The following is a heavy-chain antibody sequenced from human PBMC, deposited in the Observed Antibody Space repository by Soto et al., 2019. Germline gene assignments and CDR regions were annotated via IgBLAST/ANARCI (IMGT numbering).Heavy chain of an antibody. Sequence: GESLKISCKGSGYTFTSYWIGWVRQMPGKGLEWMGIIYPSDSDTRYSPSFQGQVTMSVDKSISTAYLQWNSLKASDTATYYCARLLYSSTREEYFQHWGQGTLVTVSS. D-gene: IGHD6-13*01. CDR1: GYTFTSYW. J-gene: IGHJ1*01. CDR2: IYPSDSDT. CDR3: ARLLYSSTREEYFQH. V-gene: IGHV5-51*01.